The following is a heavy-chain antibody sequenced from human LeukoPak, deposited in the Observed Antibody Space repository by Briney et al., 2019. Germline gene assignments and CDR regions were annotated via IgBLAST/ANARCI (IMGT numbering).Heavy chain of an antibody. V-gene: IGHV3-7*01. CDR3: ARGQRVLGCSENFDY. D-gene: IGHD1-1*01. CDR1: GFTFSSYW. CDR2: IKQDGSEK. J-gene: IGHJ4*02. Sequence: GGSLRLSCAASGFTFSSYWISWVRQAPGKGLEWVANIKQDGSEKCYVDSVKGGFTISRDNAKNSLYLQMNCLRAGDTAVYYCARGQRVLGCSENFDYWDQGTLVTVSS.